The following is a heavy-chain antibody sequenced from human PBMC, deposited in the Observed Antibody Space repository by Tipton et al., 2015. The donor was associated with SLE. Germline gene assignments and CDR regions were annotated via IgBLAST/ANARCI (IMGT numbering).Heavy chain of an antibody. CDR3: ARNTLVQGVIPYYFDY. J-gene: IGHJ4*02. V-gene: IGHV4-39*07. D-gene: IGHD3-10*01. CDR2: VCYGVNT. CDR1: GGSIRSRSVS. Sequence: TLSLTCTVSGGSIRSRSVSWGWIRQPPGKGLEWIGSVCYGVNTYYNPSLKSRVTISVDTSKNQLSLRLSSAAAADTAVYYCARNTLVQGVIPYYFDYWGQGTLLTVSS.